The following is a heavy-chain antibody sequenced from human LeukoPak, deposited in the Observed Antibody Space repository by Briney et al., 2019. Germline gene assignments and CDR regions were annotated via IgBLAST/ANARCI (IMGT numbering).Heavy chain of an antibody. V-gene: IGHV1-8*03. J-gene: IGHJ4*02. D-gene: IGHD4-17*01. Sequence: ASVKVSCKASGYTFTSYGINWVRQAPGQGLEWMGWMNPNSGNTGYAQKFQGRVTITRNTSISTAYMGLSSLRSEDTAVYYCARAHYGDYEIDYWGQGTLVTVSS. CDR3: ARAHYGDYEIDY. CDR2: MNPNSGNT. CDR1: GYTFTSYG.